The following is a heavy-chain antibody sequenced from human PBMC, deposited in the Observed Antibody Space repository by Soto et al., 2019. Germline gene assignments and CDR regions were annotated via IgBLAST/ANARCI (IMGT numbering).Heavy chain of an antibody. CDR2: TYYRSKWYN. CDR1: GDSVSSNSAA. J-gene: IGHJ6*02. Sequence: SQTLSLTCAISGDSVSSNSAAWNWIRQSPSRGLEWLGRTYYRSKWYNDYAVSVKSRITINPDTSKNQFSLQLNSVTPEDTAVYYCARVRALERDRDYYYGMDVWGQGTTVTVSS. CDR3: ARVRALERDRDYYYGMDV. D-gene: IGHD1-1*01. V-gene: IGHV6-1*01.